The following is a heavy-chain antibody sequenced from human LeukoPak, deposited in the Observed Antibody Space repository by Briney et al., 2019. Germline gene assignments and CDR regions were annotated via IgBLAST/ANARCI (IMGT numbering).Heavy chain of an antibody. CDR1: GYTFTSYG. CDR2: FSAYNGNT. Sequence: ASVKVSCKASGYTFTSYGISWVRQAPGQGLEWMGWFSAYNGNTNYAQELQGRVTMTTDTSTSTAYMELRSLRSDDTAVYYCARAGYGSGSYNIDYWGQGTLVTVSS. V-gene: IGHV1-18*01. J-gene: IGHJ4*02. D-gene: IGHD3-10*01. CDR3: ARAGYGSGSYNIDY.